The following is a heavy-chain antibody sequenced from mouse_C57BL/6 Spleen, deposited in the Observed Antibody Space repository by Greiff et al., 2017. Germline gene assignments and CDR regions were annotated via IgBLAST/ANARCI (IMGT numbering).Heavy chain of an antibody. J-gene: IGHJ2*01. Sequence: VQLQQSGAELVMPGASVKLSCKASGYPFTSYWMHWVKQRPGQGLEWIGEIDPSDSYTNYNQKFKGKSTLTVDKSSSTAYMQLSSLTSEDSAVYYCARSVTGTFFDYWGQGTTLTVSS. V-gene: IGHV1-69*01. CDR3: ARSVTGTFFDY. CDR1: GYPFTSYW. CDR2: IDPSDSYT. D-gene: IGHD4-1*01.